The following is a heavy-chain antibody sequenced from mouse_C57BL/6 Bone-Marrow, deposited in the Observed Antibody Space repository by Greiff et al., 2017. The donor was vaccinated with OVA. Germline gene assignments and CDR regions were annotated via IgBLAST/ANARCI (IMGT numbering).Heavy chain of an antibody. CDR3: ASPLITAVVATGFDY. J-gene: IGHJ2*01. V-gene: IGHV1-64*01. CDR2: IHPNSGST. Sequence: QVQLQQPGAELVKPGASVKLSCKASGYTFTSYWMHWVKQRPGQGLEWIGMIHPNSGSTNYTEKFKSKATLTVDKSSSTAYMQLTSLTSEDSADYYCASPLITAVVATGFDYWGQGTTLTVSS. D-gene: IGHD1-1*01. CDR1: GYTFTSYW.